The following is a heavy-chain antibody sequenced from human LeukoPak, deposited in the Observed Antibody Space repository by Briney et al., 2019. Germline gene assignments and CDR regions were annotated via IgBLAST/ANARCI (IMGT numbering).Heavy chain of an antibody. V-gene: IGHV3-20*04. J-gene: IGHJ4*02. CDR1: GFSFYDYG. CDR3: ARDLRVVITGSFDS. D-gene: IGHD3-22*01. Sequence: GGSLRLSCAASGFSFYDYGLTWVRQAPGKGLEWVSGINWNGDSTDYADSVKGRFTISRDNAKNSLYLQMNSLRAEDTALYYCARDLRVVITGSFDSWGQGTLVTVSS. CDR2: INWNGDST.